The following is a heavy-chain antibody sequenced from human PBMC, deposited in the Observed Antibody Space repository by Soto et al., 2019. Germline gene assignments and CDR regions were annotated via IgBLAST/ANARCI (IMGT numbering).Heavy chain of an antibody. Sequence: DVQLLESGGSLMQPGGSLRLSCAASGFTFNTNSMSWVRQAPGKGLEWVSAISSSGGSTYYADSVKGRFIISRDNSQNTLYLQMNSLRAEDTAVYYCAKPDGATYNFRYWGQGTLVTVSS. CDR1: GFTFNTNS. J-gene: IGHJ4*02. D-gene: IGHD1-1*01. CDR3: AKPDGATYNFRY. V-gene: IGHV3-23*01. CDR2: ISSSGGST.